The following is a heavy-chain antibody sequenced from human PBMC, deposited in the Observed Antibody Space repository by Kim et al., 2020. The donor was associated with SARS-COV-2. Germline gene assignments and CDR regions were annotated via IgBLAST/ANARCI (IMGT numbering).Heavy chain of an antibody. V-gene: IGHV4-4*07. D-gene: IGHD2-2*01. CDR2: IYTSGST. Sequence: SETLSLTCTVSGGSISRYDCSGIRQPAGKGLEWIGRIYTSGSTNYNPSLKSRVTMSVDTSKNQSSLKLSSVTAADTAVYYCAMTQTYPWDYGMDVWGQGTAGTVPS. CDR3: AMTQTYPWDYGMDV. J-gene: IGHJ6*02. CDR1: GGSISRYD.